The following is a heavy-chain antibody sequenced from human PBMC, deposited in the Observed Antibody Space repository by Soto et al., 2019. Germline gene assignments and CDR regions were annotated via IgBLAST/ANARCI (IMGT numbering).Heavy chain of an antibody. CDR1: GLSLSNRGVG. V-gene: IGHV2-5*02. Sequence: QITLKESGPTLVKPTQTLTLTCTFSGLSLSNRGVGVGWIRPPPGKALEWLALIYWDDDKRYSPSLKSRPTIPKDTPKNQVVLTMTNMGPVDTATYYCAHTTYPDWFDPWGQGTLVTVSS. J-gene: IGHJ5*02. CDR3: AHTTYPDWFDP. CDR2: IYWDDDK.